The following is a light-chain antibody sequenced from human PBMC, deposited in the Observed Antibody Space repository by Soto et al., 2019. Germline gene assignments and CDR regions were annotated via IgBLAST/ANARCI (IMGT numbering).Light chain of an antibody. V-gene: IGLV2-18*02. CDR3: NSYTSSKTLV. CDR2: EVS. J-gene: IGLJ2*01. CDR1: SSDVGSYNR. Sequence: QSALTQPPSVSGSPGQSVTISCTGTSSDVGSYNRVSWYKQPPGTAPKLMIYEVSKRPSGVPDRFSGSKSGNTASLTISGLQAEDEADYYCNSYTSSKTLVFGGGTKLTVL.